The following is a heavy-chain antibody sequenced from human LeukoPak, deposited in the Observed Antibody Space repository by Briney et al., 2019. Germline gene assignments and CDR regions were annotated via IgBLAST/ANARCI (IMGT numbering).Heavy chain of an antibody. CDR2: IYHSGST. Sequence: SETLSLTCTVSGVSISSGGYYWSWIRQPPGKGLEWIGYIYHSGSTYYNPSLKSRVTISVDRSKYQFCPKLSSVTAADTAVYYCARVGSSSWGGGVDYWGQGTLVTVSS. D-gene: IGHD6-6*01. J-gene: IGHJ4*02. V-gene: IGHV4-30-2*01. CDR1: GVSISSGGYY. CDR3: ARVGSSSWGGGVDY.